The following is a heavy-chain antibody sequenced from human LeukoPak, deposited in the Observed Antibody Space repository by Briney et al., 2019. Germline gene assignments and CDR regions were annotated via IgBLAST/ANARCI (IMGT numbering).Heavy chain of an antibody. CDR2: IYHSGGT. V-gene: IGHV4-38-2*01. Sequence: SETLSLTCAVSGYSISSGYYWGWIREPPGKGLEWIGSIYHSGGTYYNPSLKSRVTISVDTSKNQFSLKLSSVTAADTAVYYCARVGRWLQLSYYFDYWGQGTLVTVSS. J-gene: IGHJ4*02. CDR1: GYSISSGYY. D-gene: IGHD5-24*01. CDR3: ARVGRWLQLSYYFDY.